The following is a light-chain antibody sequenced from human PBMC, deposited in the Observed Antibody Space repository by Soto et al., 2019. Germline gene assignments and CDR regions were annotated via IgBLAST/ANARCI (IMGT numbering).Light chain of an antibody. J-gene: IGKJ1*01. Sequence: EIVLTQSPCTLSLSPGDRGTLSCRANQSLGSAYLGCYQQKPGPAPRLLINAASIRAAGIPDRFSGSGSGTNVSITIINMEPDDFLVYYCQQYANSPCTFGHGTKVEAK. CDR2: AAS. CDR3: QQYANSPCT. V-gene: IGKV3-20*01. CDR1: QSLGSAY.